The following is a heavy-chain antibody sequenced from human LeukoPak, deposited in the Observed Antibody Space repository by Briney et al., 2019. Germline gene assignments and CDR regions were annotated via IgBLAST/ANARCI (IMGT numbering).Heavy chain of an antibody. CDR1: GYTFTDYY. CDR2: INPSGGNT. CDR3: ARAQGYGDCDY. D-gene: IGHD4-17*01. J-gene: IGHJ4*02. V-gene: IGHV1-46*01. Sequence: APVKVSCKASGYTFTDYYIHWVRQAPGQGLEWMGIINPSGGNTKYTEKFQARVTMTRDTSTSTVYMDLSSLRSEDTAVYYCARAQGYGDCDYWGQGTLVTVSS.